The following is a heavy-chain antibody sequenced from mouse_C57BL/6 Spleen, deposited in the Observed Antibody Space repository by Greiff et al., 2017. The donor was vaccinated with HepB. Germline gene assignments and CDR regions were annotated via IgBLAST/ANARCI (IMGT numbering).Heavy chain of an antibody. J-gene: IGHJ4*01. CDR1: GYTFTSYW. D-gene: IGHD1-1*01. CDR3: ARYGNYDAMDY. V-gene: IGHV1-59*01. Sequence: QVQLQQSGAELVRPGTSVKLSCKASGYTFTSYWMHWVKQRPGQGLEWIGVIDPSDSYTNYNQKFKGKATLTVDTSSSTAYMQLSSLTSEDSAVYYCARYGNYDAMDYWGQGTSVTVSS. CDR2: IDPSDSYT.